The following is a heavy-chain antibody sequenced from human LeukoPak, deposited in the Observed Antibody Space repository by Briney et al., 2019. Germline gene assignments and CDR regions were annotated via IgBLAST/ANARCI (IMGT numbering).Heavy chain of an antibody. D-gene: IGHD6-6*01. V-gene: IGHV5-51*01. CDR3: ARQSGDSSSHFDY. CDR1: GYSFTSYW. CDR2: IYPGDSDT. J-gene: IGHJ4*02. Sequence: GESLKISCKGSGYSFTSYWIGWVRQMPGKGLERMGIIYPGDSDTRYSPSFQGQVTISADKSISTAYLQWSSLKASDTAMHYCARQSGDSSSHFDYWGQGTLVTVSS.